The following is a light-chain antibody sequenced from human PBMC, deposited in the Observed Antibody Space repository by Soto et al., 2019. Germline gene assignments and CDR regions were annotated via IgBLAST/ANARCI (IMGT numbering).Light chain of an antibody. Sequence: DIQMTQSPSTLSASVGDRVTITCRASQSISDWLAWYQQKPGKAPKLLIYKASSLESGVPSRFSGSGSGTEFTLSISSLQPDDFATYNCQQYNGTFGQGTKVEIK. CDR2: KAS. CDR3: QQYNGT. V-gene: IGKV1-5*03. CDR1: QSISDW. J-gene: IGKJ1*01.